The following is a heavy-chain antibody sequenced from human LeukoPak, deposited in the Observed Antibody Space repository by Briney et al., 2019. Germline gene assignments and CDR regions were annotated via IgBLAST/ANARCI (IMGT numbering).Heavy chain of an antibody. CDR1: DGSISSYY. J-gene: IGHJ3*02. CDR2: IYYSGST. V-gene: IGHV4-59*01. D-gene: IGHD3-22*01. Sequence: SETLSLTCIVADGSISSYYWSWIRQPPGKGLEWIGYIYYSGSTNYNPSLKSRVTISVDTSKNQFSLKLSSVTAADTAVYYCARDPYYYDSSGYAFDIWGQGTMVTVSS. CDR3: ARDPYYYDSSGYAFDI.